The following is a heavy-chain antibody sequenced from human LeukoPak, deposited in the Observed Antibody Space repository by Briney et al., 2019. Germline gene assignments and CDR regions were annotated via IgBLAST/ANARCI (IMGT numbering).Heavy chain of an antibody. V-gene: IGHV3-53*01. J-gene: IGHJ4*02. CDR3: ARESGDRPGSEGC. CDR1: GFSFSSNY. D-gene: IGHD1-26*01. CDR2: IYSGGNT. Sequence: GGSLRLSCAASGFSFSSNYMSWVRQAPGKGLEWVSIIYSGGNTYYADSVKGRFTISRDSSKNTLYLQMNSLRAEDTAVYYCARESGDRPGSEGCWGQGTLVTVSS.